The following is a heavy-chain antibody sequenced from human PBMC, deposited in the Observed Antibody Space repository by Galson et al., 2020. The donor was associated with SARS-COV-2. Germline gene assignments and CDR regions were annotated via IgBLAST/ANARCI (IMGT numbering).Heavy chain of an antibody. V-gene: IGHV1-24*01. Sequence: ASVKVPCKVSGYTLTELSMHWVRQAPGKGLEWMGGFYPEDGETIYAQKFQGRVTMTEDTSTDTAYRELSSLRSEDTAVYYCSTPGHVLRFLEWLYLVNWGQGTLVTVSS. CDR2: FYPEDGET. D-gene: IGHD3-3*01. J-gene: IGHJ4*02. CDR3: STPGHVLRFLEWLYLVN. CDR1: GYTLTELS.